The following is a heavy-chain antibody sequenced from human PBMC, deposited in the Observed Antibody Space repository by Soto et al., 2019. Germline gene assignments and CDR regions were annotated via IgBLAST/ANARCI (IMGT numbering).Heavy chain of an antibody. CDR3: ARELEQQLLHY. J-gene: IGHJ4*02. V-gene: IGHV3-33*01. Sequence: QVQLVESGGGVVQPGRSLRLSCAASGFTFSSYGMHWVRQAPGKGLEWVAVIWYDGSNKYYADSVKGRFTISRDNSKNTLYLQMNSLRAEDTAVYYCARELEQQLLHYWGQGTLVTVSS. CDR2: IWYDGSNK. D-gene: IGHD6-13*01. CDR1: GFTFSSYG.